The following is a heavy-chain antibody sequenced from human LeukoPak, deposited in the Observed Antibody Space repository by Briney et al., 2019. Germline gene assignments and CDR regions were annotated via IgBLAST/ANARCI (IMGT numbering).Heavy chain of an antibody. J-gene: IGHJ6*02. CDR2: MCSSSRYI. D-gene: IGHD2-15*01. CDR1: GFTLSSYS. CDR3: ARTRVVVVAATPTHYYYGMDV. V-gene: IGHV3-21*01. Sequence: GGSLRLSCAASGFTLSSYSMNWVRQAPGKGLEWVSSMCSSSRYIYYADSVKGRFTISRDKAKNSLYLQMNSLRAEDTAVYYCARTRVVVVAATPTHYYYGMDVWGQGTTVTVSS.